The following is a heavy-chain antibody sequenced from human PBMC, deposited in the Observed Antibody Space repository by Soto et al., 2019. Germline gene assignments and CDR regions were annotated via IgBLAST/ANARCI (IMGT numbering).Heavy chain of an antibody. CDR2: INAGNGNT. CDR3: ANALGLYYFDY. Sequence: ASVKVSCKASGYTFTSYAMHWVRQAPGQRLEWMGWINAGNGNTKYSQRFQGRVTITRDTSASTAYMELSSLRSEDTAVYYCANALGLYYFDYWGQGTLVTVSS. D-gene: IGHD3-16*01. CDR1: GYTFTSYA. J-gene: IGHJ4*02. V-gene: IGHV1-3*01.